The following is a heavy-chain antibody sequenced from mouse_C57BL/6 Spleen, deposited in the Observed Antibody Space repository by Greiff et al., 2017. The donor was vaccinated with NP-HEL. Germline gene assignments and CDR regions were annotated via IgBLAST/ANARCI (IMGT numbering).Heavy chain of an antibody. CDR3: ARQLYYGNYEEYFDY. Sequence: VQLQQPGAELVRPGSSVKLSCKASGYTFTSYWMHWVKQRPIQGLEWIGNIDPSDSETHYNQKFKDKATLTVDKSSSTAYMQLSSLTSEDSAVYYCARQLYYGNYEEYFDYWGQGTTLTVSS. D-gene: IGHD2-1*01. J-gene: IGHJ2*01. V-gene: IGHV1-52*01. CDR1: GYTFTSYW. CDR2: IDPSDSET.